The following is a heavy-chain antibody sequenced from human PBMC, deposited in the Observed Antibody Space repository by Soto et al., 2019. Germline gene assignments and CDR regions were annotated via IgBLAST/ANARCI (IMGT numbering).Heavy chain of an antibody. D-gene: IGHD3-10*01. CDR3: ASSYGSGYRAFDY. Sequence: QVQLVQSGAEVKRPGSSVKVSCKTSGDTFSFYSINWVRQAPGLGLEWMGRVNPILSISNYAQRFQGRVTMTADKSTSTAYMELRSLRSEDTAIYYCASSYGSGYRAFDYWGQGALVTVSS. V-gene: IGHV1-69*02. J-gene: IGHJ4*02. CDR1: GDTFSFYS. CDR2: VNPILSIS.